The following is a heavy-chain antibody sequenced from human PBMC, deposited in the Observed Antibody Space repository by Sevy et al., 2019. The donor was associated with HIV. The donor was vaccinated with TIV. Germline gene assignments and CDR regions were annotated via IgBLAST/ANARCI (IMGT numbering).Heavy chain of an antibody. CDR2: INHSGST. CDR1: GGSFSGYY. J-gene: IGHJ3*02. D-gene: IGHD2-2*01. CDR3: ARHCSSTSCSHAFDI. Sequence: SETLSLTCAVYGGSFSGYYWSWIRQPPGKGLEWIGEINHSGSTNYNPSLKSRVTISVDTSKNQFSLKLSSVTAADTAIYYCARHCSSTSCSHAFDIWGQGTMVTVSS. V-gene: IGHV4-34*01.